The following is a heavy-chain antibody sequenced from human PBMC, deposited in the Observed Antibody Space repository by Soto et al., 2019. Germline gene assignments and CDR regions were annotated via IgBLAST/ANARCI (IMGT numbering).Heavy chain of an antibody. Sequence: SGPTLVNPTQTLTLTCTLSGISLSTSGVGLGWIRQTPGKALEWLALIYWNDDKHYNPSLRTRLTITKDNSKKQAVLTMTNMDPVDTATYYCARGLATLPVFAFDIWDQGTVVTVSS. CDR2: IYWNDDK. CDR3: ARGLATLPVFAFDI. J-gene: IGHJ3*02. D-gene: IGHD6-6*01. V-gene: IGHV2-5*01. CDR1: GISLSTSGVG.